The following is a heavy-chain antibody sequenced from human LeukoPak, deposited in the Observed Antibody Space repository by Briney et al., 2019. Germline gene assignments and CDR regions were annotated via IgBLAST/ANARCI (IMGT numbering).Heavy chain of an antibody. D-gene: IGHD6-19*01. CDR3: ARGAGSSGSTGYFDY. V-gene: IGHV4-59*01. Sequence: SETLSLTCIVSGGSISSYYWSWIRQPSGKGLEWIGYIYYSGSTNYNPSLKSRVTISVDTSKNQFSLKLSSVTAADTAVYYCARGAGSSGSTGYFDYWGQGTLVTVSS. CDR1: GGSISSYY. J-gene: IGHJ4*02. CDR2: IYYSGST.